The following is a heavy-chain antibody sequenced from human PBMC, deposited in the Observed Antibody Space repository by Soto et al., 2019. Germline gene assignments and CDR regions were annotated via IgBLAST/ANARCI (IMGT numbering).Heavy chain of an antibody. V-gene: IGHV4-34*01. D-gene: IGHD6-13*01. CDR1: GGSFSGYY. J-gene: IGHJ6*03. CDR2: INHSGST. Sequence: SETLSLTCAVYGGSFSGYYWSWIRQPPGKGLEWIGEINHSGSTNYNPSLKSRVTISVDTSKNQFPLKLSSVTAADTAVYYCARGRGYSSSWYYYYYMDVWGKGTTVTVSS. CDR3: ARGRGYSSSWYYYYYMDV.